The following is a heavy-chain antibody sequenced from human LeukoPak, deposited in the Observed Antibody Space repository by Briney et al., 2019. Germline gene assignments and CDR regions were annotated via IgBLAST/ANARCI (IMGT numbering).Heavy chain of an antibody. CDR3: ARDLDYYDSSGIPH. J-gene: IGHJ4*02. CDR2: IYTSGST. V-gene: IGHV4-61*02. CDR1: GGSISSGSYY. D-gene: IGHD3-22*01. Sequence: SETLSLTCTVSGGSISSGSYYWSWIPQPAGKGLEWIGRIYTSGSTNYNPSLKSRVTISVDTSKNQFSLKLSSVTAADTAVYYCARDLDYYDSSGIPHWGQGTLVTVSS.